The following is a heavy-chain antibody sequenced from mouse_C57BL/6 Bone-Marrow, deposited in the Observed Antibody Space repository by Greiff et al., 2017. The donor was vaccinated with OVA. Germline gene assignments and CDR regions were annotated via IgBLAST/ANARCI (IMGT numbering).Heavy chain of an antibody. D-gene: IGHD2-4*01. CDR2: IHPNSGST. J-gene: IGHJ3*01. CDR1: GYTFTSYW. CDR3: AREDYAWFAY. Sequence: QVHVKQPGAELVKPGASVKLSCKASGYTFTSYWMHWVKQRPGQGLEWIGMIHPNSGSTNYNEKFKSKATLTVDKSSSTAYMQLSSLTSEDSAVYYCAREDYAWFAYWGQGTLVTVSA. V-gene: IGHV1-64*01.